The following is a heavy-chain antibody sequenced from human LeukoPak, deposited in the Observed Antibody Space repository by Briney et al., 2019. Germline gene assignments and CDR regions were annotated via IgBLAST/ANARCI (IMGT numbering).Heavy chain of an antibody. V-gene: IGHV4-34*01. Sequence: SETLSLTCAVYGGSFSGYYWSWIRQPPGKGLEWIGEINHSGSTNYNPSLKSRVTISVDTSKNQFSLKLSSVTAADTAVYYCARAYSSGYYSPWFDPWGQGTLVAVSS. J-gene: IGHJ5*02. D-gene: IGHD3-22*01. CDR1: GGSFSGYY. CDR2: INHSGST. CDR3: ARAYSSGYYSPWFDP.